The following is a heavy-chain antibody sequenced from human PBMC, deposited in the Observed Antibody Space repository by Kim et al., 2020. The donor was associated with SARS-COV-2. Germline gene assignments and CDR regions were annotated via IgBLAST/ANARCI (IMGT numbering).Heavy chain of an antibody. CDR2: INPSGGST. D-gene: IGHD3-10*01. CDR3: ARGGVITMVRGVLSWFDP. V-gene: IGHV1-46*01. CDR1: GYTFTSYY. Sequence: ASVKVSCKASGYTFTSYYMHWVRQAPGQGLEWMGIINPSGGSTSYAQKFQGRVTMTRDTSTSTVYMELSSLRSEDTAVYYCARGGVITMVRGVLSWFDPWGQGTLVTVSS. J-gene: IGHJ5*02.